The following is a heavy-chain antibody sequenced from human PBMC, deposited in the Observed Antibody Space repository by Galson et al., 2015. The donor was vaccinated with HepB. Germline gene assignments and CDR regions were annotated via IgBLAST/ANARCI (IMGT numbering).Heavy chain of an antibody. J-gene: IGHJ4*02. CDR3: AREWGYCSGGSCYLGYFDY. Sequence: SVKVSCKASGYTFTSYAMHWVRQAPGQRLEWMGWINAGNGNTKYSQKFQGRVTITRDTSASTAYMELSSLRSEDTAVYYCAREWGYCSGGSCYLGYFDYRGQGTLVTVSS. D-gene: IGHD2-15*01. CDR2: INAGNGNT. V-gene: IGHV1-3*01. CDR1: GYTFTSYA.